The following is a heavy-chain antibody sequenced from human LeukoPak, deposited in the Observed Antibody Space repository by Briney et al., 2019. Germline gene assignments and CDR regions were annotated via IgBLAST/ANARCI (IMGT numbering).Heavy chain of an antibody. Sequence: GGSLRLSCATSGFTFSSYTMSWVRQAPGKGLEWVSSISSGSGYIKYAGSVKGRFTVSRDNAKNTVFLQMNSLRAEDTAVFYCARDRDQDGYNTGLDYWGQGTLVTVSS. CDR3: ARDRDQDGYNTGLDY. CDR2: ISSGSGYI. CDR1: GFTFSSYT. V-gene: IGHV3-21*06. D-gene: IGHD5-24*01. J-gene: IGHJ4*02.